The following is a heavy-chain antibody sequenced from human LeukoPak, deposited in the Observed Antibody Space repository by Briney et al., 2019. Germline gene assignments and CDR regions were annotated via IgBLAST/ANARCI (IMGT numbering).Heavy chain of an antibody. CDR3: ATYDTSGRGSWYFDL. Sequence: PGGSLRLSCVASEVTFTAYHMGWTRQAPGKGLEWLSYISASGNTKLYADSVKGRFTVSRDNAKNSLFLQITSLRADEDTAVYYCATYDTSGRGSWYFDLWGRGTLVTVSS. CDR2: ISASGNTK. V-gene: IGHV3-11*01. D-gene: IGHD3-22*01. CDR1: EVTFTAYH. J-gene: IGHJ2*01.